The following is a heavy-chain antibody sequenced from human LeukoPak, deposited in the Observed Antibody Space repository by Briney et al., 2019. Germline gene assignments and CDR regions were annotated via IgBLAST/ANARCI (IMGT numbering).Heavy chain of an antibody. V-gene: IGHV3-21*04. CDR2: ISSSSSYI. J-gene: IGHJ4*02. Sequence: PGGSLRLSCVASGFTFSSYAMSWVRQAPGKGLEWVSSISSSSSYIYYADSVKGRFTISRDNAKNSLYLQMNSLRAEDTAVYYCAKVRDLWFGELLYYFDYWGQGTLVTVSS. D-gene: IGHD3-10*01. CDR1: GFTFSSYA. CDR3: AKVRDLWFGELLYYFDY.